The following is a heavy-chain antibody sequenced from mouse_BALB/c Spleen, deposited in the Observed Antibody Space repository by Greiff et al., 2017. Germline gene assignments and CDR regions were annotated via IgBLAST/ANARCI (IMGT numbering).Heavy chain of an antibody. D-gene: IGHD1-1*01. CDR1: GFTFSSFG. J-gene: IGHJ2*01. CDR2: ISSGSSTI. Sequence: EVQVVESGGGLVQPGGSRKLSCAASGFTFSSFGMHWVRQAPEKGLEWVAYISSGSSTIYYADTVKGRFTISRDNPKNTLFLQMTSLRSEDTAMYYCARLSREEYYFDYWGQGTTLTVSS. V-gene: IGHV5-17*02. CDR3: ARLSREEYYFDY.